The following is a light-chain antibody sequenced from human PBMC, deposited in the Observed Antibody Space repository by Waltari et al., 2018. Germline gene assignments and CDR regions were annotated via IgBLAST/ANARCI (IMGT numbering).Light chain of an antibody. V-gene: IGLV3-19*01. CDR2: GRN. CDR1: SLRSYF. J-gene: IGLJ2*01. Sequence: SSELTQDPAVSVALGQTVRITCQGYSLRSYFASWYQQRPGRAPLLVMYGRNNRPSGIPDRFSGSSSGDTASLTISGAQADDEGDYYCNSRDSSGTQVFGGGTKLTVL. CDR3: NSRDSSGTQV.